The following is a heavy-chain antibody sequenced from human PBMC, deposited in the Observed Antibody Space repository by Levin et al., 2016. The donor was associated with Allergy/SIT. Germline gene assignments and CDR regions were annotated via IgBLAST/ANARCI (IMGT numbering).Heavy chain of an antibody. V-gene: IGHV4-39*01. CDR3: ARLPIAARFPYDY. CDR2: IYYSGST. D-gene: IGHD6-6*01. CDR1: GGSISSSSYY. Sequence: GSLRLSCTVSGGSISSSSYYWGWIRQPPGKGLEWIGSIYYSGSTYYNPSLKSRVTISVDTSKNQFSLKLSSVTAADTAVYYCARLPIAARFPYDYWGQGTLVTVSS. J-gene: IGHJ4*02.